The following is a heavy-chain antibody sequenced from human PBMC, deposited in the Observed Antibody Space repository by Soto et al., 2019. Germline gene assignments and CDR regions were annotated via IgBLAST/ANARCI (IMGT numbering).Heavy chain of an antibody. CDR3: ARVSYCSGGSCYATTYYFDY. V-gene: IGHV4-59*01. CDR1: GGSISSYY. D-gene: IGHD2-15*01. J-gene: IGHJ4*02. CDR2: IYYSGST. Sequence: SQTLSLTCTVSGGSISSYYWSWIRQPPGKGLEWIGYIYYSGSTNYNPSLKSRVTISVDTSKNQFSLKLSSVTAADTAVYYCARVSYCSGGSCYATTYYFDYWGQGNLVTVS.